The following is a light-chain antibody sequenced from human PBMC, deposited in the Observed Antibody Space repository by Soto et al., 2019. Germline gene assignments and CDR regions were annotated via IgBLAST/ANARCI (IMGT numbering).Light chain of an antibody. Sequence: QSALTQPPSASGSPGQSVTISCTGTSSDVGGYKYVSWYQQHPGKVPKLIIYEVNKRPSGVPDRFSGSKSGSTASLTVSGLQADDEADDYCSSYAASNTVLFGGGTKVTVL. CDR2: EVN. V-gene: IGLV2-8*01. CDR1: SSDVGGYKY. CDR3: SSYAASNTVL. J-gene: IGLJ3*02.